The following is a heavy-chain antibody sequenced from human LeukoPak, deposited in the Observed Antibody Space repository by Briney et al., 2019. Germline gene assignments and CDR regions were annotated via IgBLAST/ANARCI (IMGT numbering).Heavy chain of an antibody. D-gene: IGHD3-22*01. Sequence: GASVKVSCKASGYTFTSYGISWVRQAPGQGLEWMGWISAYNGNTNYAQKLQGRVTMTTDTSTSTAYMELRSLRSDGTAVYYCARDTYYYDSSGYYYGPTPFDYWGQGTLVTVSS. J-gene: IGHJ4*02. CDR2: ISAYNGNT. CDR1: GYTFTSYG. V-gene: IGHV1-18*01. CDR3: ARDTYYYDSSGYYYGPTPFDY.